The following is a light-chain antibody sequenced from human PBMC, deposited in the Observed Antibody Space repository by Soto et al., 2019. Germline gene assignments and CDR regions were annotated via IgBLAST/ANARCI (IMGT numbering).Light chain of an antibody. J-gene: IGKJ1*01. Sequence: DIVLTQSPGTLSLSPGERATLSCRASQSVSTTYLAWYQLKPGQAPRLLIYGASNRATGIPDRFSGSGSGTDFTLTISRLEPEDFAVYYCQRYGDSRAFGQGTKVDIK. V-gene: IGKV3-20*01. CDR2: GAS. CDR1: QSVSTTY. CDR3: QRYGDSRA.